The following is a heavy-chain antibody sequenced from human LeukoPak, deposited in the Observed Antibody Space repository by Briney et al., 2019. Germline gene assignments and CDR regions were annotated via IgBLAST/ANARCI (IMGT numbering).Heavy chain of an antibody. D-gene: IGHD1-26*01. CDR3: SRESGAFCPFGY. CDR1: GGSISSTNW. Sequence: SETLSLTCGVSGGSISSTNWWSWVRHPPGRGLQWIGEISLTGETNYNPSLNGRVTMSLDKSRNQLSLKLTSVTAADTAIYYCSRESGAFCPFGYWGQGTLVIVPP. J-gene: IGHJ4*02. V-gene: IGHV4-4*02. CDR2: ISLTGET.